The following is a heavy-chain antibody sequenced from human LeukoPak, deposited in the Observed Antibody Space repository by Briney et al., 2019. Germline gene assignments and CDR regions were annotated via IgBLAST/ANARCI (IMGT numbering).Heavy chain of an antibody. Sequence: ASVKVSCKASGYTFTSYAMHWVRQAPGQRLEWMGWINAGNGNTKYSQKFQGRVTITRDTSASTAYMELSRLKSDDTAVYYCARGGALYYDFWDWGQGTLVTVSS. CDR3: ARGGALYYDFWD. V-gene: IGHV1-3*01. J-gene: IGHJ4*02. D-gene: IGHD3-3*01. CDR2: INAGNGNT. CDR1: GYTFTSYA.